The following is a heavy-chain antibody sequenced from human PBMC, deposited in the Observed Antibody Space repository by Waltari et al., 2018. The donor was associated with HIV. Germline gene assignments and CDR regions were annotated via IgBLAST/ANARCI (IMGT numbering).Heavy chain of an antibody. Sequence: DVQLVQTGGGLLQPGDLFTISCVVSGLTASSTYMTWVRQAPGEGLEWVSVIYPGGDTYYADSVKGRFIISRDRSSNTVILQMYSLRVEDTAFYYCARDYRGHWEPAYFDYWGQGSLVIVSS. D-gene: IGHD1-26*01. CDR2: IYPGGDT. V-gene: IGHV3-53*02. J-gene: IGHJ4*02. CDR3: ARDYRGHWEPAYFDY. CDR1: GLTASSTY.